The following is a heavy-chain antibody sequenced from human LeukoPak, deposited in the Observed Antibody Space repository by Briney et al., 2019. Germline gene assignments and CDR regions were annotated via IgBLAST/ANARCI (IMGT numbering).Heavy chain of an antibody. V-gene: IGHV3-23*01. Sequence: GGSLRLSCAASGFTFSSYAMSWVRQAPGKGLEWVSAISGSGGSTYYADSVKGRFTISRDNSKNTLYLQMNSLRAEDTAVYYCARNAYRLGPGYYYYMDVWGKGTTVTVSS. J-gene: IGHJ6*03. D-gene: IGHD1-14*01. CDR3: ARNAYRLGPGYYYYMDV. CDR1: GFTFSSYA. CDR2: ISGSGGST.